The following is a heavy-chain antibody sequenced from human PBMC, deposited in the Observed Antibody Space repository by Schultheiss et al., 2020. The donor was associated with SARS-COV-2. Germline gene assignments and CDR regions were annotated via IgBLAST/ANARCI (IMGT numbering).Heavy chain of an antibody. J-gene: IGHJ6*03. CDR2: ISGSGGST. CDR3: ARTSNYYYYYMDV. V-gene: IGHV3-23*01. D-gene: IGHD1-14*01. Sequence: GGSLRLSCAASGFSVSSSYMIWVRQAPGKGLEWVSAISGSGGSTYYADSVKGRFTISRDNSKNTLYLQMNSLRAEDTAVYYCARTSNYYYYYMDVWGKGTTVTVAS. CDR1: GFSVSSSY.